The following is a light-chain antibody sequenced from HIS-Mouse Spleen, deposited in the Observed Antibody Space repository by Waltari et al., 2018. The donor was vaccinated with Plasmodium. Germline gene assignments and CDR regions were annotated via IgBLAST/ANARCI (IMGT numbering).Light chain of an antibody. CDR3: QSADSSGTYRV. CDR2: NDS. Sequence: SYDLTQPPPVSVSPAQTARNTCSGAAFPQQYAFWYQQKPGQAPVLVIYNDSERPSGIPERFSGSSSGTTVTLTISGVQAEDEADYYCQSADSSGTYRVFGGGTKLTVL. J-gene: IGLJ2*01. CDR1: AFPQQY. V-gene: IGLV3-25*03.